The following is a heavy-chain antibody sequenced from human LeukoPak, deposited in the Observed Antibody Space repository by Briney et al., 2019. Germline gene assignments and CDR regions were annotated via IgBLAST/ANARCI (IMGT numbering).Heavy chain of an antibody. J-gene: IGHJ4*02. CDR2: ISSSGSTI. Sequence: GGSPRLSCAASGFTFSSYEMNWVRQAPGKGLEWVSYISSSGSTIYYADSVKGRFTISRDNAKNSLYLQMNSLRAEDTAVYYCARQGGYSGYDFGYWGQGTLVTVSS. D-gene: IGHD5-12*01. V-gene: IGHV3-48*03. CDR3: ARQGGYSGYDFGY. CDR1: GFTFSSYE.